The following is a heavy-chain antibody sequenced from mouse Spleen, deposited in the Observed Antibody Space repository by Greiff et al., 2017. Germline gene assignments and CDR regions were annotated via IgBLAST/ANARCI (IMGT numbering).Heavy chain of an antibody. V-gene: IGHV5-4*02. J-gene: IGHJ4*01. CDR3: AKEGIYYGNSFCAMDY. D-gene: IGHD1-1*01. CDR2: ISDGGSYT. Sequence: DVKLVESGGGLVKPGGSLKLSCAASGFTFSGYYMYWVRQTPEKRLEWVATISDGGSYTYYPDSVKGRFTISRDNAKNNLYLQMSSLKSEDTDIYYCAKEGIYYGNSFCAMDYWGQGTSVTVSS. CDR1: GFTFSGYY.